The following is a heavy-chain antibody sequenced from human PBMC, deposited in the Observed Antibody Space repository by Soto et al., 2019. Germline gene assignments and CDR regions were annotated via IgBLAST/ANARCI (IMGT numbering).Heavy chain of an antibody. CDR2: MNPNSGNT. CDR3: ARGALGYCTNGVCYTVYYGMDV. Sequence: ASVKVSCKASGYTFTRYDISWVRQATGQGLEWMGWMNPNSGNTGYAQKFQGRVTMTRNTSISTAYMELSSLRSEDTAVYYCARGALGYCTNGVCYTVYYGMDVWGQGTTVTVSS. D-gene: IGHD2-8*01. J-gene: IGHJ6*02. CDR1: GYTFTRYD. V-gene: IGHV1-8*01.